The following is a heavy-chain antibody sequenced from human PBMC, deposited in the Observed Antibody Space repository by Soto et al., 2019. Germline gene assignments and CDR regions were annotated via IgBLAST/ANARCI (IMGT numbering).Heavy chain of an antibody. J-gene: IGHJ4*02. Sequence: ESGGGLVKPGGSLRLSCAASGFTFTRYSMNWVRQAPGKGLEWVSSISSTTNYIYYADSMKGRFTVSRDNAKNSVYLEMNSLSVEDTAVYYCARESEDLTSNFDYWAREPWSPSPQ. CDR3: ARESEDLTSNFDY. CDR2: ISSTTNYI. V-gene: IGHV3-21*01. CDR1: GFTFTRYS.